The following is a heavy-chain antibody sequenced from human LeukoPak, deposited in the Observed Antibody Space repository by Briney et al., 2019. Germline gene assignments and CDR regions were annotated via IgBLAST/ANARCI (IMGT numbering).Heavy chain of an antibody. CDR1: GFTFGDYV. CDR3: TRRYNYDSSGYYYVRDAFDI. J-gene: IGHJ3*02. CDR2: IRSKAYGGTT. D-gene: IGHD3-22*01. Sequence: GGSLRLSCTASGFTFGDYVMSWVRQTPGKGLEWVGFIRSKAYGGTTKNAASVKGRFTISRDDSRSIAYLQMNSLKTEDTAVYYCTRRYNYDSSGYYYVRDAFDIWGQGTMVTVSS. V-gene: IGHV3-49*04.